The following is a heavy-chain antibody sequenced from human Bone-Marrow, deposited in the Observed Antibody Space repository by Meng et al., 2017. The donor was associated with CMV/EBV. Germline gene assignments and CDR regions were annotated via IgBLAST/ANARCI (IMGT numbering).Heavy chain of an antibody. V-gene: IGHV3-21*01. CDR1: GFTFDDYA. J-gene: IGHJ4*02. CDR2: ISSSSSYI. D-gene: IGHD1-26*01. Sequence: GGSLRLSCAASGFTFDDYAMHWVRKAPGKGLEWVSSISSSSSYIYYADSVKGRFTISRDNAKNSLYLQMNSLRAEDTAVYYCARAPRGSPGNYWGQGTLVTVSS. CDR3: ARAPRGSPGNY.